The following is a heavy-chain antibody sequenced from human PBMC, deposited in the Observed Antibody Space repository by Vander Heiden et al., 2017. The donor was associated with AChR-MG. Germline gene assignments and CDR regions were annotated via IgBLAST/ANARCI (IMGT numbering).Heavy chain of an antibody. CDR2: VYLTGTT. CDR1: GGSISSSNW. CDR3: ARDQSGFYCSGGSCAFDV. Sequence: QAQPQESGPGLVKPSGTLSLTCAVSGGSISSSNWWGWVRQPPAKGPERLGEVYLTGTTNYNPSLKSRVTISVDKSKTQFSLRLTSVTAADTAVYYCARDQSGFYCSGGSCAFDVWGQGTKVTVSS. V-gene: IGHV4-4*02. D-gene: IGHD2-15*01. J-gene: IGHJ3*01.